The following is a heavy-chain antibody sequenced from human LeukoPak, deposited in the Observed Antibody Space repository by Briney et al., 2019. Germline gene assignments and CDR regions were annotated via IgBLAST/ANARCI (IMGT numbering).Heavy chain of an antibody. Sequence: PGGSLRLSCAASGFTFNYFRMNWVRQAPGKGLEWLSHITSTGSATYYAASVRGRFTISRDNAKSTLYLQVNNLRDDDTAIYYCARVPHLYGDENYFDYWGQGTLVTVSS. CDR1: GFTFNYFR. CDR2: ITSTGSAT. CDR3: ARVPHLYGDENYFDY. J-gene: IGHJ4*02. D-gene: IGHD4-17*01. V-gene: IGHV3-48*02.